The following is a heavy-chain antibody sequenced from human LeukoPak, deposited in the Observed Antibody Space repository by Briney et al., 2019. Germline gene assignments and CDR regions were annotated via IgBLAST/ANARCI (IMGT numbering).Heavy chain of an antibody. CDR2: IKQDGSKK. Sequence: PGGSLRLSCVASGFPFSSYWMTWVRQAPGKGLEWVANIKQDGSKKSYVDSVKGRFTISRDNAKNSLYLQMNSLRAEDTAVYYCARGIVGATGAFDIWGQGTMVTVSS. D-gene: IGHD1-26*01. V-gene: IGHV3-7*03. CDR3: ARGIVGATGAFDI. J-gene: IGHJ3*02. CDR1: GFPFSSYW.